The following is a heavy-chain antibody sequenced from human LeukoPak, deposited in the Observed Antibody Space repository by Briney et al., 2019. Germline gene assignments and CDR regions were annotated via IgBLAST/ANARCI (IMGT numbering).Heavy chain of an antibody. Sequence: SETLSLTCTVSGGSVSSGSYYWSWIRQPPAKGLKWIGNIHYSGSTNYNPSLKSRVTISVDTSKNQLSLKLSSVTAADTAVYYCARGRYNQDYWGQGTLVTVSS. J-gene: IGHJ4*02. V-gene: IGHV4-61*01. CDR3: ARGRYNQDY. D-gene: IGHD1-1*01. CDR1: GGSVSSGSYY. CDR2: IHYSGST.